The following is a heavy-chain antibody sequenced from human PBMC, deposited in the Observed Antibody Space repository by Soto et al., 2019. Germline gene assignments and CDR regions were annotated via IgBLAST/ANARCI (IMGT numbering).Heavy chain of an antibody. V-gene: IGHV1-46*01. CDR2: INPSGGST. Sequence: ASVKVSCKASGYTLTRHYIHLVRQGPGQGLEWMGIINPSGGSTSYAQKFQGRVTMTRDTSTSTVYMELSSLRSEDTAVYYCASEYSSSSGFHYYYGMDVWGQGTTVTVSS. D-gene: IGHD6-6*01. J-gene: IGHJ6*02. CDR1: GYTLTRHY. CDR3: ASEYSSSSGFHYYYGMDV.